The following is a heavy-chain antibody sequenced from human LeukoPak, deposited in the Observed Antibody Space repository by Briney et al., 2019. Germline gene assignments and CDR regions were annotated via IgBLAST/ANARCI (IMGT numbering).Heavy chain of an antibody. J-gene: IGHJ4*02. D-gene: IGHD3-10*01. CDR2: ISGSGGRT. CDR1: GFTFSSYA. V-gene: IGHV3-23*01. Sequence: GGSLRLSRAASGFTFSSYAMSWVRQAPGKGLEWVSAISGSGGRTYYADSVKGRFTISRDNSKNTLYLQMNSLRAEDTAVYYCAKDLWFGDPPRYWGQGTLVTVSS. CDR3: AKDLWFGDPPRY.